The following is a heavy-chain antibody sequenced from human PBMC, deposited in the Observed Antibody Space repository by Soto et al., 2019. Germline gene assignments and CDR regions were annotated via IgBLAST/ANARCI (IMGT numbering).Heavy chain of an antibody. D-gene: IGHD5-12*01. CDR2: IYTSGST. CDR1: GGSISSYY. V-gene: IGHV4-4*07. Sequence: SETLSLTCTVSGGSISSYYWSWIRQPAGKGLEWIGRIYTSGSTNYNPSLKSRVTMSVDTSKNQFSLKLSSVTAADTAVYYCARGGPAQDIVATIEEDAFDIWGQGTMVT. J-gene: IGHJ3*02. CDR3: ARGGPAQDIVATIEEDAFDI.